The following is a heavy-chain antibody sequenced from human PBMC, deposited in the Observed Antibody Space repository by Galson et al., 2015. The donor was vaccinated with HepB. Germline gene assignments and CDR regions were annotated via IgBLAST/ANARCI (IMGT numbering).Heavy chain of an antibody. CDR2: ISAYNGNT. CDR1: GYTFTSYG. Sequence: QSGAEVKKPGASVKVSCKASGYTFTSYGISWVRQAPGQGLEWMGWISAYNGNTNYAQKLQGRVTMTTGTSTSTAYMELRSLRSDDTAVYYCARLMGSSGRTPYYYYMDVWGKGTTVTVSS. CDR3: ARLMGSSGRTPYYYYMDV. D-gene: IGHD6-19*01. V-gene: IGHV1-18*01. J-gene: IGHJ6*03.